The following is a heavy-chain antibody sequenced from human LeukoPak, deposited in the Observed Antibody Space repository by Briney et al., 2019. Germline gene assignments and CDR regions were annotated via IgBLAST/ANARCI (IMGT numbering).Heavy chain of an antibody. CDR2: ISSDGSNK. CDR3: AKSSVYCSSTSCYAPYTYYYYMDV. CDR1: GFTFSSHG. J-gene: IGHJ6*03. Sequence: GRSLRLSCAASGFTFSSHGMHWVRQAPGKGLEWVAVISSDGSNKYYADSVKGRFTISRDNSKNTLYLQMNSLRAEDTAVYYCAKSSVYCSSTSCYAPYTYYYYMDVWGKGTTVTISS. V-gene: IGHV3-30*18. D-gene: IGHD2-2*01.